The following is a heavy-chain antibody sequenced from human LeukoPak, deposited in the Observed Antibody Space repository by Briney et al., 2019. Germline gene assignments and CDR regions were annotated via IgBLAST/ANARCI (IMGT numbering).Heavy chain of an antibody. CDR2: ISPDGGST. CDR3: ARENPQGGSDY. J-gene: IGHJ4*02. D-gene: IGHD5-12*01. Sequence: GGSLRLSCAASGFTLSGYVMHRVRQAPGKGPESVSAISPDGGSTYYANSVKGRFTISRDNSKNTLYLQMGSLTTEDMAVYYCARENPQGGSDYWGQGTLVTVSS. V-gene: IGHV3-64*01. CDR1: GFTLSGYV.